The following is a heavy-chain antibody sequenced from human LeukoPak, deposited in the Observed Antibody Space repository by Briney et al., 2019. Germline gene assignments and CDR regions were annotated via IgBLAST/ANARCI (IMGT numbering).Heavy chain of an antibody. V-gene: IGHV1-8*01. CDR3: ARGPHQTAFDI. Sequence: SVKVSCKASGCTFTSYDIYWVQQATGQGLEWMGWMNPNSGNTGYAQKFRGRVTMTRNTSISTAYMELSSLRSEDTAVYYCARGPHQTAFDIWGQGTMVTVSS. CDR2: MNPNSGNT. CDR1: GCTFTSYD. J-gene: IGHJ3*02.